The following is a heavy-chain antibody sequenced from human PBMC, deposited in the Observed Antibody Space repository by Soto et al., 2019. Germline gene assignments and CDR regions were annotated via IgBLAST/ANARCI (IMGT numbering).Heavy chain of an antibody. V-gene: IGHV3-23*01. Sequence: EVQLLESGGGLVQPGGSLRLSCAASGFSFSSYAMDWVRQAPGKGLEWVSVISARGGSSYFADPVKGRFTISRDNSKNGLSLEMNSLRAEDTAIYFCAKGSIEYSASVDNWGQGTLVLVSS. CDR1: GFSFSSYA. CDR3: AKGSIEYSASVDN. CDR2: ISARGGSS. D-gene: IGHD5-12*01. J-gene: IGHJ4*02.